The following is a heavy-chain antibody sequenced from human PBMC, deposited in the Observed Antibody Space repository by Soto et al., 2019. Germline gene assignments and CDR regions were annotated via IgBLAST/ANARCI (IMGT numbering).Heavy chain of an antibody. J-gene: IGHJ4*02. V-gene: IGHV1-69*13. CDR2: IIPIFGTA. CDR1: GVTFSSYA. D-gene: IGHD3-10*01. CDR3: ARVLNFSGSYSSSYYFDY. Sequence: WASVKVSCKASGVTFSSYAISWVRQAPGQGLEWMGGIIPIFGTANYAQKFQGRVTITADESTSTAYMELSSLRSEDTAVYYCARVLNFSGSYSSSYYFDYWGQGTLVTVSS.